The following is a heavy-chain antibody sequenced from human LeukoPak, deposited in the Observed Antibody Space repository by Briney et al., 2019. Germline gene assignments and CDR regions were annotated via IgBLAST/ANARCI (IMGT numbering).Heavy chain of an antibody. CDR2: INWNGGST. CDR3: ARDGKRGWYGLHPGYYYYMDV. CDR1: GFTFDDYG. D-gene: IGHD6-19*01. V-gene: IGHV3-20*04. J-gene: IGHJ6*03. Sequence: GGSLRLSCAASGFTFDDYGMSWVRQAPGKGLEWVSGINWNGGSTGYADSVKGRFTISRDNAKNSLYLQMNSLRAEDTALYYCARDGKRGWYGLHPGYYYYMDVWGKGTTVTVSS.